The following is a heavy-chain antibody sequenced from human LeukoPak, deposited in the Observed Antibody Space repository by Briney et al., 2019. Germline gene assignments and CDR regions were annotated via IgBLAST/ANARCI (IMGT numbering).Heavy chain of an antibody. J-gene: IGHJ3*02. D-gene: IGHD6-19*01. Sequence: PSETLSLTCTVSGGSISSYYWSWIRQPPGKGLEWIGYIYYSGSTNYNPPLKSRVTISVDTSKNQFSLKLSSVTAADTAVYYCARGAVAGDAFDIWGQGTMVTVSS. CDR2: IYYSGST. CDR3: ARGAVAGDAFDI. V-gene: IGHV4-59*01. CDR1: GGSISSYY.